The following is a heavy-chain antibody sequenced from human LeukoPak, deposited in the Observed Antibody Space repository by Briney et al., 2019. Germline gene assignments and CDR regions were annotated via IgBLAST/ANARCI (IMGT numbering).Heavy chain of an antibody. D-gene: IGHD3-9*01. CDR2: IDWNGGST. CDR1: GFTFDDYG. Sequence: GGSLRLSCAASGFTFDDYGMSWVRQAPGKGLEWVSGIDWNGGSTGYADSVKGRFTISRDNAKNSLYLRMNSLRAEDTALYYCARIGYDILTGYSRRDYYYYYMDVWGKGTTVTVSS. V-gene: IGHV3-20*04. CDR3: ARIGYDILTGYSRRDYYYYYMDV. J-gene: IGHJ6*03.